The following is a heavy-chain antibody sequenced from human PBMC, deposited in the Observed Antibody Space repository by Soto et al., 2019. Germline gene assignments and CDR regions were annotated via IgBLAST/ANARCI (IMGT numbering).Heavy chain of an antibody. J-gene: IGHJ3*02. CDR3: ARVDRPGWYHDAFDI. CDR1: GGSFSGYY. Sequence: SETLSLTCAVYGGSFSGYYWSWIRQPPGKGLEWIGEINHSGSTNYNPSLKSRVTISVDTSKNQFSLKLSSVTAADTAVYYCARVDRPGWYHDAFDIWGQGTMVTVSS. CDR2: INHSGST. V-gene: IGHV4-34*01. D-gene: IGHD6-19*01.